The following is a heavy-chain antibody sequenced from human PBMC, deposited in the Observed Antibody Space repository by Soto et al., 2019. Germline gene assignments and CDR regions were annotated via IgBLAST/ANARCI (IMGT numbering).Heavy chain of an antibody. J-gene: IGHJ3*02. CDR3: AHLMITFGGVLADDAFDI. CDR1: GFSLSTKTVG. Sequence: SGPTLVNPTQTLTLTCTFSGFSLSTKTVGVSRNRQPPGKALEWLAVIYWDDDKRYSPSLENRLTIIKDISRNQVVLTMTNMDPVDTAAYYCAHLMITFGGVLADDAFDIWGPGTLVTVSS. D-gene: IGHD3-16*02. V-gene: IGHV2-5*02. CDR2: IYWDDDK.